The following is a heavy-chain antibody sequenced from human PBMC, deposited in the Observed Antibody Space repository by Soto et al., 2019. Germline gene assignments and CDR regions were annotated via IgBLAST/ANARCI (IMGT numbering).Heavy chain of an antibody. CDR1: GFTFSDYY. CDR3: ARERGDTYYYDSSGPNDAFDI. CDR2: ISSSSSYT. Sequence: GGSMRLSCAASGFTFSDYYMSWIRQAPGKGLEWVSYISSSSSYTNYADSVKGRFTISRDNAKNSLYLQMNSLRAEDTAVYYCARERGDTYYYDSSGPNDAFDIWGQGTMVTVSS. V-gene: IGHV3-11*06. J-gene: IGHJ3*02. D-gene: IGHD3-22*01.